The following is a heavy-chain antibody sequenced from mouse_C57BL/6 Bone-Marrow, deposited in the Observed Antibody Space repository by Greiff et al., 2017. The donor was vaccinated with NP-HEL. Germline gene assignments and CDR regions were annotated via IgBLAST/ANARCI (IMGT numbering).Heavy chain of an antibody. V-gene: IGHV1-26*01. CDR2: INPNNGGT. CDR3: ASSLLIYYGNYEAWFAY. Sequence: EVQLQQSGPELVKPGASVKISCKASGYTFTDYYMNWVKQSHGKSLEWIGDINPNNGGTSYNQKFKGKATLTVDKSSSTAYMELRSLTSEDSAVYYCASSLLIYYGNYEAWFAYWGQGTLVTVSA. CDR1: GYTFTDYY. J-gene: IGHJ3*01. D-gene: IGHD2-1*01.